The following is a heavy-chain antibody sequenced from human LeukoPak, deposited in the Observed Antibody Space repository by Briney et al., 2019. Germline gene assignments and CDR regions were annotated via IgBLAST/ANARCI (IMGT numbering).Heavy chain of an antibody. CDR3: ARDVRHIADYYFDY. CDR1: GFTVSSNY. J-gene: IGHJ4*02. V-gene: IGHV3-30*03. CDR2: ISSDGRDK. D-gene: IGHD6-13*01. Sequence: PGGSLRLSCAASGFTVSSNYMSWVRQAPGKGLDWVAVISSDGRDKHYTDSVKGRFTISRDNSKNTLYLQMNSLRAEDTAVYYCARDVRHIADYYFDYWGQGTLVTVSS.